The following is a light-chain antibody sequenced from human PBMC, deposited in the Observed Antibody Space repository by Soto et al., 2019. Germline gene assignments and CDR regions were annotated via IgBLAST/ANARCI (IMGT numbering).Light chain of an antibody. J-gene: IGLJ2*01. CDR1: SSNIGTYS. Sequence: QSVLTQPPSASGTPGQRVSISCSGGSSNIGTYSVNWYQQLPGKAPKLLIYTNNQRPSGVPDRFSGSRSGTSASLAISGLKSEDEADYYCSACDDSLSGPGVVFGGGTKVTVL. CDR3: SACDDSLSGPGVV. CDR2: TNN. V-gene: IGLV1-44*01.